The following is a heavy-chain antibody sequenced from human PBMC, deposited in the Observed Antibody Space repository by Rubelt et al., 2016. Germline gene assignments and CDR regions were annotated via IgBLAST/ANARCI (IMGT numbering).Heavy chain of an antibody. Sequence: GYIFTSYSMHWVRQAPGQGLEWMGIINPSGGSTTYAQKFQGRVSMTRDTSTSTVYMELRSLRSDDTAVYYCARSDSSGWREIDYWGQGTLVTVSS. J-gene: IGHJ4*02. CDR2: INPSGGST. CDR1: GYIFTSYS. D-gene: IGHD6-25*01. V-gene: IGHV1-46*01. CDR3: ARSDSSGWREIDY.